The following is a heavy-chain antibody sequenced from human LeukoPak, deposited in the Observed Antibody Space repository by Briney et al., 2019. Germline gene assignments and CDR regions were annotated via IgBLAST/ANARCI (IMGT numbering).Heavy chain of an antibody. J-gene: IGHJ1*01. Sequence: PSETLSLTCAVSGGSFSGYYWSWIRDPPGEGLEWIGEIHDSGDTNYNPSLKSRVTISVDTSKNQFSLRFRSVTAADTAVYYCARPSVDATPLDFQHWGQGTLVTVSS. CDR3: ARPSVDATPLDFQH. CDR1: GGSFSGYY. V-gene: IGHV4-34*01. CDR2: IHDSGDT. D-gene: IGHD2-15*01.